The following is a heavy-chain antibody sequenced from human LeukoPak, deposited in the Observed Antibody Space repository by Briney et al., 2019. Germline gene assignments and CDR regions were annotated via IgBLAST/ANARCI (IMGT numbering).Heavy chain of an antibody. CDR1: GFPVSDTN. V-gene: IGHV3-66*01. CDR2: IHTTETI. D-gene: IGHD5-12*01. Sequence: PGGCRRLSCAAFGFPVSDTNMSWVRQAPGKGLEWVSVIHTTETIQYADSVKGRFTISRDNSKNKLFLQINSLRVEDTAVYYCATHFHSGTKIWASVFDIWGEGTIASASS. J-gene: IGHJ3*02. CDR3: ATHFHSGTKIWASVFDI.